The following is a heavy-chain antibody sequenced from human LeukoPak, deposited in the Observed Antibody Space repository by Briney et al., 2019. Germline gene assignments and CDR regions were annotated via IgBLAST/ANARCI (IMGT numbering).Heavy chain of an antibody. CDR3: AREIAVAGLD. D-gene: IGHD6-19*01. CDR2: INPNSGGT. J-gene: IGHJ4*02. CDR1: GYTFTSNY. V-gene: IGHV1-2*02. Sequence: ASVKVSCKAFGYTFTSNYMHWVRQAPGQGLEWMGWINPNSGGTNYAQKFQGRVTMTRDTSISTAYMELSRLRSDDTAVYYCAREIAVAGLDWGQGTLVTVSS.